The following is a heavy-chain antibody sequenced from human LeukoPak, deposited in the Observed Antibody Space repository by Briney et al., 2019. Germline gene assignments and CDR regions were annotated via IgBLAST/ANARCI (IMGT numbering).Heavy chain of an antibody. CDR3: ARCHPYSSSWYPGNDAFDI. V-gene: IGHV5-51*01. CDR2: IYPGDSDT. D-gene: IGHD6-13*01. J-gene: IGHJ3*02. Sequence: GESLKISCKGSGYSFTSYWIGWMRQMPGKGLEWMGIIYPGDSDTRYSPSFQGQVTISADKSISTAYLQWSSLKASDTAMYYCARCHPYSSSWYPGNDAFDIWGQGSMDTVSS. CDR1: GYSFTSYW.